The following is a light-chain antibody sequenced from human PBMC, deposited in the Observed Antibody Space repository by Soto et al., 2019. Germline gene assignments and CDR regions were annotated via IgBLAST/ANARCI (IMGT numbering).Light chain of an antibody. Sequence: DIRVTQSPSTLSASVGDRVTIRCRASQSISTWLAWYQQKPGKAPRLLIYKASTLESGVPSRFSGSGSGTEFTLTISSLQPDDFATYYCQQYTRYWTFGQGTKVDLK. CDR2: KAS. CDR3: QQYTRYWT. J-gene: IGKJ1*01. V-gene: IGKV1-5*03. CDR1: QSISTW.